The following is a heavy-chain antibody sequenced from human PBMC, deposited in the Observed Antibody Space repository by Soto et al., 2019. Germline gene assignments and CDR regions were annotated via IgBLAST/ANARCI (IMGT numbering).Heavy chain of an antibody. J-gene: IGHJ4*02. CDR3: ARDRKPGTTSYYLDY. D-gene: IGHD1-7*01. V-gene: IGHV1-69*13. Sequence: GASVKVSCKASGGTFSRYAISWVRQAPGQGLEWMGALTPIFGTANYAQKFQGRVTITADESTSTAYMDLSSLRSEDTAVYYCARDRKPGTTSYYLDYWGQGTLVTVS. CDR2: LTPIFGTA. CDR1: GGTFSRYA.